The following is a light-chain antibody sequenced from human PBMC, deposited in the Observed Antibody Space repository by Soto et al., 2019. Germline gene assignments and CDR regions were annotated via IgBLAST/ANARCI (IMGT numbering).Light chain of an antibody. V-gene: IGLV2-14*01. CDR2: DVS. CDR3: SSYTSSSTLGV. Sequence: QSSLTQPASVSGCPGQSITISCTGTSSDVGGYNYVSWYQQHPGKAPKLMIYDVSNRPSGVSNRFSGSKSGNTASLTISGLQAEDEADYYCSSYTSSSTLGVFGTGTKVPVL. CDR1: SSDVGGYNY. J-gene: IGLJ1*01.